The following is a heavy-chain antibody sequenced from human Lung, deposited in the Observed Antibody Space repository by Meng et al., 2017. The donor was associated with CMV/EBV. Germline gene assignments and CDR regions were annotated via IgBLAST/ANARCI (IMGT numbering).Heavy chain of an antibody. D-gene: IGHD3-10*01. V-gene: IGHV1-8*03. J-gene: IGHJ4*02. Sequence: CKATGYTYTSYDINWVRQATGQGLELMGWMSPNSGNTGYAQQFQGRVTITRHTAISTAYMELSSLRSEDTAVYYCARTNYGSGGGFDYWGQGTLVTLL. CDR3: ARTNYGSGGGFDY. CDR1: GYTYTSYD. CDR2: MSPNSGNT.